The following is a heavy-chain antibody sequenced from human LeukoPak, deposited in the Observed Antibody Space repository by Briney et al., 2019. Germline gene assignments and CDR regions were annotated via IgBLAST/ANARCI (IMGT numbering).Heavy chain of an antibody. CDR3: AKDPTDYGGNSPSFDY. V-gene: IGHV3-9*01. D-gene: IGHD4-23*01. J-gene: IGHJ4*02. CDR2: ISWNSGSI. CDR1: GFTFDDYA. Sequence: GGPLRLSCVASGFTFDDYAMHWVRQAPGKGLEWVSGISWNSGSIGYADSVKGRFTISRDNAKNSLYLQMNSLRAEDTALYYCAKDPTDYGGNSPSFDYWGQGTLVTVSS.